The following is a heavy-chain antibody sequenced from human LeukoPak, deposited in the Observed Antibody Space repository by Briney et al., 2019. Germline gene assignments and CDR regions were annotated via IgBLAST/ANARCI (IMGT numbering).Heavy chain of an antibody. CDR3: ATNPRGAVAGTWYYFDY. J-gene: IGHJ4*02. D-gene: IGHD6-19*01. Sequence: GRSLRLSCAASGFTFSSYGMHWVRQAPGKGLEWVAVIWYDGSNKYYADSVKGRFTISRDNSKNTLYLQMNSLRAEDTAMYYCATNPRGAVAGTWYYFDYWGQGTLVTVSS. V-gene: IGHV3-33*01. CDR2: IWYDGSNK. CDR1: GFTFSSYG.